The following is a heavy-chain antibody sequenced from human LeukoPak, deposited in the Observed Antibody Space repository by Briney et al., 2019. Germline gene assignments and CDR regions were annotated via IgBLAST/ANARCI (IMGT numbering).Heavy chain of an antibody. D-gene: IGHD3-16*01. J-gene: IGHJ3*02. Sequence: SETLSLTCNVSGGSISSYYWSWIRQPPGKGLEWIGYMSNSGSTNYNPPLQSRVPLSLDTSKNQFSLKLSSVTAADTAVYYCAGQGSGGRAFDIWGQGTMVTVSS. CDR3: AGQGSGGRAFDI. CDR1: GGSISSYY. V-gene: IGHV4-59*08. CDR2: MSNSGST.